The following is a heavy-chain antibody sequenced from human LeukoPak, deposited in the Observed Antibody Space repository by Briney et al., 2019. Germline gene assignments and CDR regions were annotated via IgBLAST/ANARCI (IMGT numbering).Heavy chain of an antibody. CDR3: ARHFLGELPDMDV. J-gene: IGHJ6*02. CDR2: IDPSDSYT. D-gene: IGHD1-26*01. V-gene: IGHV5-10-1*01. Sequence: GESLKISCKCSGYSFTSYWISWVRQMPGKGLEWMGRIDPSDSYTKYSPSFQGHVTISGDESISTAYLQWSSLKASDTAMYYCARHFLGELPDMDVWGQGTTVTVSS. CDR1: GYSFTSYW.